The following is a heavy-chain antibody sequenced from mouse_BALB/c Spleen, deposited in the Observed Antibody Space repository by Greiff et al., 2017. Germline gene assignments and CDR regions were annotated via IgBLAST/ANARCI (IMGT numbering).Heavy chain of an antibody. CDR3: ARSRWLLRRFAY. CDR2: ISYDGSN. CDR1: GYSITSGYY. Sequence: EVQLQESGPGLVKPSQSLSLTCSVTGYSITSGYYWNWIRQFPGNKLEWMGYISYDGSNNYNPSLKNRIPITRDTSKNQFFLKLNSVTTEDTATYYCARSRWLLRRFAYWGQGTLVTVSA. J-gene: IGHJ3*01. D-gene: IGHD2-3*01. V-gene: IGHV3-6*02.